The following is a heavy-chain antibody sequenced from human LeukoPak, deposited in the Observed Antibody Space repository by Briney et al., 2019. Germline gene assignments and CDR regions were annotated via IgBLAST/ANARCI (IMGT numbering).Heavy chain of an antibody. CDR2: IYSSGST. J-gene: IGHJ4*02. CDR1: GGSISSSSYY. V-gene: IGHV4-39*07. D-gene: IGHD5-12*01. CDR3: ARSGSGYLRYYFDY. Sequence: PETLSLTCTVSGGSISSSSYYWGWIRQPPGKGLEWIGSIYSSGSTYYNPSLRSRVTISVDTSKNQFSLKLSSVTAADTAVYYCARSGSGYLRYYFDYWGQGTLVTVSS.